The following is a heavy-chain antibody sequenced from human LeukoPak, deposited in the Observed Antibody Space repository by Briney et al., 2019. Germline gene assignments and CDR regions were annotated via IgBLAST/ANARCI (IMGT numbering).Heavy chain of an antibody. CDR1: GFTFSSYG. CDR3: AKATHSGYARGPNGDY. CDR2: IRYDGSNK. Sequence: PGGSLRLSCAASGFTFSSYGMHWVRQAPDKGLEWVAFIRYDGSNKDFADSVKGRFTISRDNSKNTLYLQMNSLRTDDTAVYYCAKATHSGYARGPNGDYWGQGTLVIVPS. V-gene: IGHV3-30*02. J-gene: IGHJ4*02. D-gene: IGHD5-12*01.